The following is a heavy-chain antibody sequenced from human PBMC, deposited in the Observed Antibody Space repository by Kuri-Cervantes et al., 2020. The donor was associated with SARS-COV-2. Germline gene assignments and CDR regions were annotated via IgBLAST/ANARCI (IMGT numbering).Heavy chain of an antibody. CDR3: ATVYTMGVSSD. CDR1: TFTFNNYT. V-gene: IGHV3-23*01. CDR2: ISVPGGDT. Sequence: GESLKFSCAASTFTFNNYTLIWVRQAPGKGLEWVSSISVPGGDTNYADSVKGRFTISTDNSKDTLYLQMNSLTAEDTAVYYCATVYTMGVSSDWGQGTLVTVSS. D-gene: IGHD3-16*01. J-gene: IGHJ4*02.